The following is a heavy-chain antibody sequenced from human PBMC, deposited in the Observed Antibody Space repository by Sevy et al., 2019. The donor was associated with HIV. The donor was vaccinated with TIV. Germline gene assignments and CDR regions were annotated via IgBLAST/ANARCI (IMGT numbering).Heavy chain of an antibody. V-gene: IGHV3-7*04. CDR1: GFSLESYW. D-gene: IGHD2-21*01. J-gene: IGHJ4*02. CDR3: GRGIHSEGSF. CDR2: IKEDDTVK. Sequence: GGSLRFSCVASGFSLESYWMNWVRQAPGKPLEWVANIKEDDTVKYYVESVKGRFAISRDNGRKLVYLLMNNLKVEDTSLYYCGRGIHSEGSFWGQGTRVTVSS.